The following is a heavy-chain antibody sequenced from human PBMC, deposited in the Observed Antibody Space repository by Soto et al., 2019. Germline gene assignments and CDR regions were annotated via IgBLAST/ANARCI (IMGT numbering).Heavy chain of an antibody. D-gene: IGHD6-6*01. J-gene: IGHJ5*02. CDR2: ISGSGGST. Sequence: EVQLLESGGGLVQPGGSLRLSCAASGFTFSSYAMSWVRQAPGKGLEWVSAISGSGGSTYYADSMKGRFTISRDNSKNTLYLQMNSLRAEDTAVYYCAKAYIIAAPGGNWFDPWGQGTLVTVSS. V-gene: IGHV3-23*01. CDR3: AKAYIIAAPGGNWFDP. CDR1: GFTFSSYA.